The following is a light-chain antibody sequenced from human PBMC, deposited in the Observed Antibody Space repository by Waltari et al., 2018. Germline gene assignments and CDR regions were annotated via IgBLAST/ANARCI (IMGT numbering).Light chain of an antibody. J-gene: IGLJ2*01. CDR1: SLGRHY. Sequence: SSELSQDPAVSVALGQTVRITCQGDSLGRHYASCCRKKPGQSPVLLIYGKNNRPTGIPDRFSASSSGNTASLTISGARAEDEGDYYCNTREISGDVVFGGGTKLTVL. CDR2: GKN. CDR3: NTREISGDVV. V-gene: IGLV3-19*01.